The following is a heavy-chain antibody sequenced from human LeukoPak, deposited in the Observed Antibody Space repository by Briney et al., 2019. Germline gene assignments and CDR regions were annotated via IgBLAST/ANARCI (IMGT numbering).Heavy chain of an antibody. CDR2: IYYSGST. V-gene: IGHV4-31*11. CDR3: AREAYCSGGSCRAFDY. D-gene: IGHD2-15*01. Sequence: SETLSLTCAVSGGSFSGYYWSWIRQHPGKGLEWIGYIYYSGSTYYNPSLKSRVTISVDTSKNQFSLKLSSVTAADTAVYYCAREAYCSGGSCRAFDYWGQGTLVTVSS. CDR1: GGSFSGYY. J-gene: IGHJ4*02.